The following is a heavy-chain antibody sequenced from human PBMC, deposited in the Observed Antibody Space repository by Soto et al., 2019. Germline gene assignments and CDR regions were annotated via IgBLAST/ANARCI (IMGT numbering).Heavy chain of an antibody. CDR3: ARVSGRNWSGPFYYFDY. J-gene: IGHJ4*02. D-gene: IGHD3-3*01. CDR1: GGSISSGGYY. Sequence: SETLSLTCTVSGGSISSGGYYWSWIRQHPGKGLEWIGYIYYSGSTYYNPSLKSRVTISVDTSKNQFSLKLSSVTAADTAVYYCARVSGRNWSGPFYYFDYWGQGTLVTVSS. CDR2: IYYSGST. V-gene: IGHV4-31*03.